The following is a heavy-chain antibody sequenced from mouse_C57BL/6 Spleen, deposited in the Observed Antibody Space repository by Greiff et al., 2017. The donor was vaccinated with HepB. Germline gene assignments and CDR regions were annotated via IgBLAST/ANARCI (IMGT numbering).Heavy chain of an antibody. V-gene: IGHV3-6*01. CDR3: ARTVSFYWYFDV. CDR2: ISYDGSN. J-gene: IGHJ1*03. D-gene: IGHD1-1*01. CDR1: GYSITSGYY. Sequence: EVKLQESGPGLVKPSQSLSLTCSVTGYSITSGYYWNWIRQFPGNKLEWMGYISYDGSNNYNPSLKNRISITRDTSKNQFFLKLNSVTTEDTATYYCARTVSFYWYFDVWGTGTTVTVSS.